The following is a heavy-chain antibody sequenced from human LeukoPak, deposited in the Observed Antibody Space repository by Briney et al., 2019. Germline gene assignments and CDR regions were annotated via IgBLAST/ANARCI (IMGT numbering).Heavy chain of an antibody. CDR2: ISPSGDRT. CDR3: AIMHGYYDGSGFWVQ. J-gene: IGHJ4*02. D-gene: IGHD3-22*01. Sequence: QPGGSLRLSCAASGFTFSSYAMSWVRQAPGKGLEWVSFISPSGDRTSNAASVEGRFTISRDNTRNTLYLQMNSPRDEDTGVYYCAIMHGYYDGSGFWVQWGQGTLVTVSS. V-gene: IGHV3-23*01. CDR1: GFTFSSYA.